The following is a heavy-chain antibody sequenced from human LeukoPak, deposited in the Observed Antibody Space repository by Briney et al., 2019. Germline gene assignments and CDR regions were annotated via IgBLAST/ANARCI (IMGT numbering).Heavy chain of an antibody. J-gene: IGHJ5*02. Sequence: GGSLRLSCAASGFTVSSNYMSWVRQAPGKELEWVSVIYSGGSTYYADSVKGRFTISRDNSKNTLFLQMNSLRAEDTAVYYCAKALGGSGSYRNWFDPWGQGTLVTVSS. CDR3: AKALGGSGSYRNWFDP. CDR1: GFTVSSNY. V-gene: IGHV3-53*01. D-gene: IGHD1-26*01. CDR2: IYSGGST.